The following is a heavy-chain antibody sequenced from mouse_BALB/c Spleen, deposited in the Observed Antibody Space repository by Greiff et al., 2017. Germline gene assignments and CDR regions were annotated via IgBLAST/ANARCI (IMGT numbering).Heavy chain of an antibody. Sequence: EVMLVESGGGLVKPGGSLKLSCAASGFTFSSYAMSWVRQTPEKRLEWVASISSGGSTYYPDSVKGRFTISRDNARNILYLQMSSLRSEDAAMYYCARGPYDNYDYYAMDYWGQGTSVTVTS. D-gene: IGHD2-1*01. CDR3: ARGPYDNYDYYAMDY. CDR2: ISSGGST. V-gene: IGHV5-6-5*01. J-gene: IGHJ4*01. CDR1: GFTFSSYA.